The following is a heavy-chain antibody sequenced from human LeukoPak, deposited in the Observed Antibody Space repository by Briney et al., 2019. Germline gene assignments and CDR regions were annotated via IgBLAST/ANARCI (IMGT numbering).Heavy chain of an antibody. CDR1: GGSFSGYY. CDR2: INHSGST. Sequence: PSETLSLTCAVYGGSFSGYYWSWIPQPPGKGLEWIGEINHSGSTNYNPSLKSRVTISVDTSKNQFSLKLSSVTAADTAVYYCARAPYYDYVWGSYRYAPDYWGQGTLVTVSS. J-gene: IGHJ4*02. V-gene: IGHV4-34*01. CDR3: ARAPYYDYVWGSYRYAPDY. D-gene: IGHD3-16*02.